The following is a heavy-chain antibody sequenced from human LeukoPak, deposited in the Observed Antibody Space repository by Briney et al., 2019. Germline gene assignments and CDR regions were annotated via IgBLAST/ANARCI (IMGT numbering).Heavy chain of an antibody. CDR2: IYYSGST. CDR1: GGSISSYY. V-gene: IGHV4-59*12. J-gene: IGHJ4*02. D-gene: IGHD2-15*01. Sequence: SETLSLTCTVSGGSISSYYWSWIRQPPGKGLEWIGYIYYSGSTNYNPSLKSRVTISVDTSKNQFSLKLSSVTAADTAVYYCARTGYCSGGSCANPFDYWGQGTLVTVSS. CDR3: ARTGYCSGGSCANPFDY.